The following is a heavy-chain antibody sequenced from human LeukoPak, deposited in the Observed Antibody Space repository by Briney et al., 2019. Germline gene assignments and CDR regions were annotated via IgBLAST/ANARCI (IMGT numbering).Heavy chain of an antibody. Sequence: GGSLRLSCAASGFTFASYAMSWVRQAPGKGLEWASAISGGGGSTFYADSVKGRFTTSRDNSKNTLYLQMNSLRAEDTAVYYCARESYYFEYWGQGTLVTVSS. CDR3: ARESYYFEY. J-gene: IGHJ4*02. CDR2: ISGGGGST. CDR1: GFTFASYA. V-gene: IGHV3-23*01. D-gene: IGHD3-16*02.